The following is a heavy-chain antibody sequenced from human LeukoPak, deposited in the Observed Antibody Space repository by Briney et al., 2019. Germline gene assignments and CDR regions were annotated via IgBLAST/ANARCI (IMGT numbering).Heavy chain of an antibody. Sequence: SETLSLTCTVSGGSISSSSYYWGWIRQPPGKGLEWIGSIYYSGSTYYNPSLKSRVTISVDTSKNQFSLKLSSVTAADTAVYYCARVKGKTDWNYAYYYYYMDVWGKGTTVTVSS. CDR3: ARVKGKTDWNYAYYYYYMDV. CDR1: GGSISSSSYY. D-gene: IGHD1-7*01. CDR2: IYYSGST. V-gene: IGHV4-39*07. J-gene: IGHJ6*03.